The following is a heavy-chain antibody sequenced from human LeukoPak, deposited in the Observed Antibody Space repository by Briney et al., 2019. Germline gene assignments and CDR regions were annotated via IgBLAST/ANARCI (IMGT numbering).Heavy chain of an antibody. Sequence: PGGSLRLSCVASGFTFGSYGMSWVRQAPGKGLEWVSSISGSGDSTYYADSVKGRFTISRDNSKNTLYLQMNSLRAEDTAVYYCAKDRGTVSDYWGQGTLVTVSS. J-gene: IGHJ4*02. CDR1: GFTFGSYG. CDR3: AKDRGTVSDY. CDR2: ISGSGDST. V-gene: IGHV3-23*01. D-gene: IGHD3/OR15-3a*01.